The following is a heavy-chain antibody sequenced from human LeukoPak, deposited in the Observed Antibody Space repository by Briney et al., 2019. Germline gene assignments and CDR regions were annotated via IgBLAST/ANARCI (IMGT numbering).Heavy chain of an antibody. J-gene: IGHJ6*03. CDR2: ISGSGGST. CDR3: AKVVSGYYDFWSGYYTGMVSTYYYYMDV. CDR1: GFTFSSYA. D-gene: IGHD3-3*01. V-gene: IGHV3-23*01. Sequence: GGSLRLSCAASGFTFSSYAMSWVRQAPGKGLEWVSAISGSGGSTYYADSGKGRFTISRDNSKNTLYLQMNSLRAEDTAVYYCAKVVSGYYDFWSGYYTGMVSTYYYYMDVWGKGTTVTVSS.